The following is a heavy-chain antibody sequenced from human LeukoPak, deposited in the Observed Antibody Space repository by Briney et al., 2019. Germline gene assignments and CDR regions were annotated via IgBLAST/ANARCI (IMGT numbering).Heavy chain of an antibody. Sequence: ASVKVSCKASGYTFTSYGISWVRQAPGQGLEWMGWISAYNGDTNYAQKLQGRVTMTTDTSTSTAYMELRSLRSDDTAVYYCARSAPHHSGSCHHQGYYYYMDVWGKGTTVTVSS. J-gene: IGHJ6*03. V-gene: IGHV1-18*01. D-gene: IGHD1-26*01. CDR1: GYTFTSYG. CDR2: ISAYNGDT. CDR3: ARSAPHHSGSCHHQGYYYYMDV.